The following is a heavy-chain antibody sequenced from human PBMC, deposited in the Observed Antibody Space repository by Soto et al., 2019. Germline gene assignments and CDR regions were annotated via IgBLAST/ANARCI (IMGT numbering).Heavy chain of an antibody. V-gene: IGHV4-34*01. Sequence: SETLSLTCAVYGGSFSGYYWSWMRQPPGKGLEWIGEINHSGSTNYNPSLKSRVTISVDTSKNQFSLKLSSVTAADTAVYYCARYNGSGMDYYGMDVWGQGTTVTVSS. CDR1: GGSFSGYY. CDR3: ARYNGSGMDYYGMDV. CDR2: INHSGST. D-gene: IGHD3-10*01. J-gene: IGHJ6*02.